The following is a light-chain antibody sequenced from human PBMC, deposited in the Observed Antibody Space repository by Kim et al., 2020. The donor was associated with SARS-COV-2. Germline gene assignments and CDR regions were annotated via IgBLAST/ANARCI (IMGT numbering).Light chain of an antibody. CDR2: DTS. CDR3: LLSYPSGRV. Sequence: PGGTVTLTCGASTGAVTGRHYPYWVQQKPGQAPKALIWDTSNKQAGTPARFSGSLLGAKAALTLSGAQPDEEAEYYCLLSYPSGRVFGGGTQLTVL. J-gene: IGLJ3*02. V-gene: IGLV7-46*01. CDR1: TGAVTGRHY.